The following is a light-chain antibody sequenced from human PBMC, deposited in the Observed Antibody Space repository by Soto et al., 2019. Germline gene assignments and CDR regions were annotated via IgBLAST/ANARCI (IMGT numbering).Light chain of an antibody. CDR1: QSLLYSSHNKTY. Sequence: DIVMTQSPDSLAMSLGERATISCKSSQSLLYSSHNKTYLAWYQQRPGQPPNLLIYWASTRESGVPDRFSGSRSGTDFTLTISSLQAEDVAVYYCQQYYSSPRTFGQGTKVEIK. CDR3: QQYYSSPRT. CDR2: WAS. V-gene: IGKV4-1*01. J-gene: IGKJ1*01.